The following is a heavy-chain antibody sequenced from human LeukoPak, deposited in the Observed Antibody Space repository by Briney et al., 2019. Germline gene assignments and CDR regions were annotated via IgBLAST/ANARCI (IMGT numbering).Heavy chain of an antibody. V-gene: IGHV4-31*03. Sequence: SETLSLTCTVSSDSISSGGYYWSWIRQHPGKGLEWIGCIYHTGSTHYNPSLKSRVTMSVDTSKNQISLKLSSVTAADTAVYYCARDRRYYDSSGFLRGDFDYWGQGTLVTVSS. D-gene: IGHD3-22*01. J-gene: IGHJ4*02. CDR3: ARDRRYYDSSGFLRGDFDY. CDR1: SDSISSGGYY. CDR2: IYHTGST.